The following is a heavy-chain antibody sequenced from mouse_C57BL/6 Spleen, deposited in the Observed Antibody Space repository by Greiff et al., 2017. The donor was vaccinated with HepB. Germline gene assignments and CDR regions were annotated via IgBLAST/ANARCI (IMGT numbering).Heavy chain of an antibody. Sequence: EVKLVESGGGLVKPGGSLKLSCAASGFTFSDYGMHWVRQAPEKGLEWVAYISSGSSTIYYADTVKGRFTTSRDNAKNTLFLQMTSLRSEYTAMYYCASVKTAHYSAMDYWGQGTSVTVSS. V-gene: IGHV5-17*01. CDR2: ISSGSSTI. CDR3: ASVKTAHYSAMDY. J-gene: IGHJ4*01. CDR1: GFTFSDYG. D-gene: IGHD3-2*01.